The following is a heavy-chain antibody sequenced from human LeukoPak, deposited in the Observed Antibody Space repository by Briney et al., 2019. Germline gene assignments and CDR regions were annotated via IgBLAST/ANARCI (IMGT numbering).Heavy chain of an antibody. J-gene: IGHJ4*02. CDR3: ARILSGIVVPAAFLGY. CDR1: GYTFTGYY. D-gene: IGHD2-2*01. Sequence: ASVKVSCKASGYTFTGYYMHWVRQAPGQGLEWMGWINPNSGGTNYAQKFQGRVTMTRDTSISTAYMELSRLRSDDTAVYYCARILSGIVVPAAFLGYWGQGTLVTVSS. CDR2: INPNSGGT. V-gene: IGHV1-2*02.